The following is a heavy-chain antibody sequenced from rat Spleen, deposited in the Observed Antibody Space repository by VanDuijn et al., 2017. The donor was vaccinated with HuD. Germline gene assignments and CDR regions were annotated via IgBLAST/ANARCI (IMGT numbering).Heavy chain of an antibody. Sequence: EVQLQESGPGLVKPSQSLSLTCSVTGYSITSSYRWNWIRKFPGNKLEWMGYINSAGSTNYNPSLKSRISITRDTSKNQFFLQVNSVTTEDTATYYCARGVYLDWGQGVMVTVSS. CDR1: GYSITSSYR. CDR3: ARGVYLD. D-gene: IGHD1-4*01. V-gene: IGHV3-3*01. CDR2: INSAGST. J-gene: IGHJ2*01.